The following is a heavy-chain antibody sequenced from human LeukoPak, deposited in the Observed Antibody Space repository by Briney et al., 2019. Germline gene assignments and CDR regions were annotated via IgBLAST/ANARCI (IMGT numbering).Heavy chain of an antibody. Sequence: GASVKVSCKASGHSFTSYDINWVRQATGKGLEWMGWINHNSGGTNYAQKFQGRVTMTRDTSISTAYMELSRLRSDDTAVYYCASDSGYSYGVSDYWGQGTLVTVSS. V-gene: IGHV1-2*02. CDR2: INHNSGGT. CDR3: ASDSGYSYGVSDY. CDR1: GHSFTSYD. D-gene: IGHD5-18*01. J-gene: IGHJ4*02.